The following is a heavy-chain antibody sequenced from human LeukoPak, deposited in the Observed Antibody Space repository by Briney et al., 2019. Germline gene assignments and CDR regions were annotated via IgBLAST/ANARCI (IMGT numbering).Heavy chain of an antibody. V-gene: IGHV4-34*01. Sequence: PSETLSLTCAVYGGSFSGYYWSWLRQPPGKGLEWIGEINHSGSTNYNPSLKSRVTISVDTSKNQFSLKLSSVTAADTAVYYCARAPYSSGWPFDYWGQGTLVTVSS. CDR3: ARAPYSSGWPFDY. D-gene: IGHD6-19*01. J-gene: IGHJ4*02. CDR1: GGSFSGYY. CDR2: INHSGST.